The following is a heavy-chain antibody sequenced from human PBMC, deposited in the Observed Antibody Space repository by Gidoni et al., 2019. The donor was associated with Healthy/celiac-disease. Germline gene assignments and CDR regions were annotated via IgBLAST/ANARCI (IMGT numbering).Heavy chain of an antibody. J-gene: IGHJ4*02. Sequence: QLQLQASGPGLVKPSEPLSLTCTVSGGSISSRSSYWGWIRQPPGKGLEWIGSIYYSGSTYYNPSLKSRVTISVDTSKNQFSLKLSSVTAADTAVYYCASGDYDFWSGYYPPFVYWGQGTLVTVSS. V-gene: IGHV4-39*01. CDR3: ASGDYDFWSGYYPPFVY. CDR1: GGSISSRSSY. D-gene: IGHD3-3*01. CDR2: IYYSGST.